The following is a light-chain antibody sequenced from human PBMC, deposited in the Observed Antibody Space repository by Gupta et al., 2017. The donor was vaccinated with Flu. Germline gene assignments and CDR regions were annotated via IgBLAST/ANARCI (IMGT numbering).Light chain of an antibody. J-gene: IGLJ3*02. CDR2: EVT. V-gene: IGLV2-14*01. CDR3: SSYTSSSTHWV. CDR1: SSDIGGYNY. Sequence: QSALTQPASVSGSPGQSITISCTGTSSDIGGYNYVPWYQQHPGKAPKFIIYEVTKRPSGISNRFSGSKSGNTASLTISGLQTEDEADYYCSSYTSSSTHWVFGGGTKLTVL.